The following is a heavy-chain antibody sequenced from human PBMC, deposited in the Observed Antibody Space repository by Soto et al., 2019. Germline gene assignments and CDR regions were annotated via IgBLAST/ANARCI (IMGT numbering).Heavy chain of an antibody. V-gene: IGHV4-59*08. Sequence: SETLSLTCTVSGGSISSYYWSWIRQPPGKGLEWIGYIYYSGSTNYNPSLKSRVTISVDTSKNQFSLKLSSVTAADTAVYYCARLQRYSSSWYFDYWGQGTLVTVSS. J-gene: IGHJ4*02. CDR1: GGSISSYY. CDR2: IYYSGST. CDR3: ARLQRYSSSWYFDY. D-gene: IGHD6-13*01.